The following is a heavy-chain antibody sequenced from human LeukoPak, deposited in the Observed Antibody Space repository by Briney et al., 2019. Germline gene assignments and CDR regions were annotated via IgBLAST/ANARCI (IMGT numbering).Heavy chain of an antibody. J-gene: IGHJ3*02. V-gene: IGHV3-7*01. Sequence: GGSLRLSCAGSGFTFRSYWMSWVRQAPGKGLEWVANIRRDGSETHYVDSVMGRFTISRDNAKNSLDLQMNSLKAEDTAVYYRARADTHYGSSGSFFDAFDIWGQGTMVTVSS. D-gene: IGHD3-22*01. CDR2: IRRDGSET. CDR3: ARADTHYGSSGSFFDAFDI. CDR1: GFTFRSYW.